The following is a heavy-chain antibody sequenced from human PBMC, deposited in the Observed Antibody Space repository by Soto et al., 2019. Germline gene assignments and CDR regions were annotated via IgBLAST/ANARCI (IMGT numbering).Heavy chain of an antibody. J-gene: IGHJ4*02. Sequence: PGGSLRLSCAASGLSVSDKYMSWVRQAPGKGLEWVSLTYTGGNSYFADFVKGRFIVSRDISKNTLFLHMNSLAAEDTAVYYCASEGYAYGLDFWGQGSLVTVSS. V-gene: IGHV3-53*01. CDR3: ASEGYAYGLDF. D-gene: IGHD3-10*01. CDR2: TYTGGNS. CDR1: GLSVSDKY.